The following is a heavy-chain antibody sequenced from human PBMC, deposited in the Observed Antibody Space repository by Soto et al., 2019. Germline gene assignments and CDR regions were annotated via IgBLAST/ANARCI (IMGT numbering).Heavy chain of an antibody. CDR1: CNSGFCGNYY. CDR2: IYYTGSS. J-gene: IGHJ5*02. CDR3: ASAVYCSGGSCSFDP. Sequence: PSDTLIITYTSFCNSGFCGNYYWMWIATPPGKGLEWIGFIYYTGSSSYNPSPKSRVTMSLDKSNNQFSLKLTSVTAADTAVYYCASAVYCSGGSCSFDPWGQGTLVTVS. V-gene: IGHV4-61*01. D-gene: IGHD2-15*01.